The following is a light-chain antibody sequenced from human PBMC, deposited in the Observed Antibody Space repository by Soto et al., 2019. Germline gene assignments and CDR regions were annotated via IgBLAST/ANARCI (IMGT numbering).Light chain of an antibody. Sequence: EVVLTQSPVTLSLSPGERATLSCRASQSFRGLLAWYPQKPGQAPRRLIYDAYNRATGIPPRFSGSGSGTDFTLTISSLEPEDSAVYYCQQRHMWPITFGQGTRLEI. CDR1: QSFRGL. CDR3: QQRHMWPIT. J-gene: IGKJ5*01. CDR2: DAY. V-gene: IGKV3-11*01.